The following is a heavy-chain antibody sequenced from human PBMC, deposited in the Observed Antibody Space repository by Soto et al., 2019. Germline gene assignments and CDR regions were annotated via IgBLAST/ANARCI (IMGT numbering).Heavy chain of an antibody. CDR2: ISYDGSNK. CDR1: GFTFSSYG. D-gene: IGHD6-13*01. Sequence: QVQLVESGGGVVQPGRSLRLSCAASGFTFSSYGMHWVRQAPGKGLEGVAVISYDGSNKYYEDSVKGRFTISRNNFKNTLYLHTNSLEVKDTAVYYCAKDSPPWSSSSWYVANWFDPWGQGTLVTVSS. J-gene: IGHJ5*02. V-gene: IGHV3-30*18. CDR3: AKDSPPWSSSSWYVANWFDP.